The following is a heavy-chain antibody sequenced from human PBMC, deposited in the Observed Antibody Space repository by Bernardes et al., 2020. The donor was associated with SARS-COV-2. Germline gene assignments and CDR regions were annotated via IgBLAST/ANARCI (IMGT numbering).Heavy chain of an antibody. Sequence: SEPLSLTCTVSGGSISSISYYWGWLLQPPGKGLEWIGSIYYSGITYYNPSLKSRVTISVDTSKNQFSLKLSSVTAADTAVYYCARLYHYYDSSGYSNFDYWGQGTMVTVSS. CDR2: IYYSGIT. V-gene: IGHV4-39*01. CDR3: ARLYHYYDSSGYSNFDY. CDR1: GGSISSISYY. D-gene: IGHD3-22*01. J-gene: IGHJ4*02.